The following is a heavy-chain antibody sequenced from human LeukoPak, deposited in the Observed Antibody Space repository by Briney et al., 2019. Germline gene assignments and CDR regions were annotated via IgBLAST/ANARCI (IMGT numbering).Heavy chain of an antibody. CDR3: ARVTITMVRGVIPLGAFDI. Sequence: GGSLRLSCAASGFTFSSYGMHWVRQAPGKGLEWVAVIWYDGSNKYYADSVKGRFTISRDNSKNTLYLQMNSLRAEDTAVYYCARVTITMVRGVIPLGAFDIWGQGTMVTVSS. J-gene: IGHJ3*02. V-gene: IGHV3-33*01. CDR1: GFTFSSYG. D-gene: IGHD3-10*01. CDR2: IWYDGSNK.